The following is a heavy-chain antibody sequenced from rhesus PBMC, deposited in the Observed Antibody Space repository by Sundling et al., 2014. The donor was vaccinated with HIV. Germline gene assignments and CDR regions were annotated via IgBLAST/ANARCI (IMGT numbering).Heavy chain of an antibody. CDR1: GFTFSSYG. D-gene: IGHD2-15*01. CDR2: IWYDGSKK. V-gene: IGHV3-54*02. Sequence: EVQLVESGGGLVQPGGSLRLSCAASGFTFSSYGMHWVRQAPGKGLEWVAVIWYDGSKKYYADSVKDRFTVSRDNSKNMLYLQMNNLKLEDTAVYSCARDLDCSGTYCSHTVTDLGYWGQGVLVTVSS. CDR3: ARDLDCSGTYCSHTVTDLGY. J-gene: IGHJ4*01.